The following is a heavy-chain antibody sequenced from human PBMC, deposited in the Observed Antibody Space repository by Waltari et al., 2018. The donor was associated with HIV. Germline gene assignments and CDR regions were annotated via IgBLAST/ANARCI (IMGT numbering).Heavy chain of an antibody. Sequence: QVQLVESGGGLVKPGGSLRLHCAASRFTFSDYYMSWILQAPGKGLEWVSYISSSGSTIYYADSVKGRFTISRDNAKNSLYLQMNSLRAEDTAVYYCARGSVLGYGDYRRDYGMDVWGQGTTVTVSS. V-gene: IGHV3-11*01. D-gene: IGHD4-17*01. CDR2: ISSSGSTI. CDR3: ARGSVLGYGDYRRDYGMDV. J-gene: IGHJ6*02. CDR1: RFTFSDYY.